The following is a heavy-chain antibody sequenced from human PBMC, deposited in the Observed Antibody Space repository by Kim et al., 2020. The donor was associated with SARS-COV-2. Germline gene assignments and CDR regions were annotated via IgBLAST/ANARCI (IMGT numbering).Heavy chain of an antibody. Sequence: GGSLRHSCAASGFTFSSYGMHWVRQAPGKGLEWVAVIWYDGSNKYYADSVKGRFTISRDNSKNTLYLQMNSLRAEDTAVYYCARSEYYGSGLNDYWGQGTLVTVSS. CDR3: ARSEYYGSGLNDY. J-gene: IGHJ4*02. CDR1: GFTFSSYG. V-gene: IGHV3-33*01. D-gene: IGHD3-10*01. CDR2: IWYDGSNK.